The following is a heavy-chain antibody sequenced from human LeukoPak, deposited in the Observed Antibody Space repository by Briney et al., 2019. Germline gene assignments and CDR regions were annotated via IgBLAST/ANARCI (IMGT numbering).Heavy chain of an antibody. CDR2: IFYSGNT. J-gene: IGHJ4*02. Sequence: PSETLSLTCTVSGGSISGSTYYWVWIRQPPGKGLEWIGKIFYSGNTYYSPSLQSRVTMSADTSKNQFSLRLSSVTAADTALYYCARLLDSWGQGIQVTVSS. V-gene: IGHV4-39*01. CDR1: GGSISGSTYY. CDR3: ARLLDS. D-gene: IGHD3-10*01.